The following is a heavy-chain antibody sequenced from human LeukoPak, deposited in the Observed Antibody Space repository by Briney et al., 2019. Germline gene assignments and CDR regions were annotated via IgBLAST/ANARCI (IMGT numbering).Heavy chain of an antibody. J-gene: IGHJ4*02. CDR3: ARDGSWGWAQYDY. CDR2: ITDNGGDR. CDR1: GFTFSSHG. D-gene: IGHD5-24*01. V-gene: IGHV3-23*01. Sequence: PGGSLRLSCAVSGFTFSSHGMGWVRQAPGKGLEWVAGITDNGGDRNYADSVKGRFTISRDNSKNTLDLQMNSLRAEDTALYYCARDGSWGWAQYDYWGQGILVTVSS.